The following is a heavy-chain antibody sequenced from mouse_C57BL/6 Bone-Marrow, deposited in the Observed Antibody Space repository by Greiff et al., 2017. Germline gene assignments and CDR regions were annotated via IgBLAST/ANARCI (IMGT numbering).Heavy chain of an antibody. CDR2: ISSGGSYT. V-gene: IGHV5-6*01. Sequence: EVQVVESGGDLVKPGGSLKLSCAASGFTFSSYGMSWVRQTPDKRLEWVATISSGGSYTYYPDSVKGRFTISRDNAKNTLYLQMSSLKSEDTAMYYCASLITTVVPDYWGQGTTLTVSS. CDR3: ASLITTVVPDY. J-gene: IGHJ2*01. CDR1: GFTFSSYG. D-gene: IGHD1-1*01.